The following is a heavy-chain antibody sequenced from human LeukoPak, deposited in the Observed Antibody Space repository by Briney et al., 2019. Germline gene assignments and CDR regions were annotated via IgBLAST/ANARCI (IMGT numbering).Heavy chain of an antibody. J-gene: IGHJ5*02. V-gene: IGHV4-61*01. D-gene: IGHD3-10*01. Sequence: TSSETLSLTCTVSGGSVSSGSYYWSWIRQPPGKGLEWIGYIYYSGSTNCNPSLKSRVTISVDTSKNQFSLKLSSVTAADTAVYYCARHVGDLLLWFGEFSGSVWFDPWGQGTLVTVSS. CDR1: GGSVSSGSYY. CDR2: IYYSGST. CDR3: ARHVGDLLLWFGEFSGSVWFDP.